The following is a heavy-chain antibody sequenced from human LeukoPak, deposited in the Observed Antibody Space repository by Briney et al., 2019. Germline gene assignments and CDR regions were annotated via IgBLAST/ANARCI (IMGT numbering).Heavy chain of an antibody. CDR1: GGSISSSSYY. V-gene: IGHV4-39*01. J-gene: IGHJ4*02. Sequence: SETLSLTCTVSGGSISSSSYYWGWIRQPRGKGLEWIGSIYYSGSTYYNPSLKSRVTISVDTSKNQFSLKLSSVTAADTAVYYCARLMSGDSSGYNNWGQGTLVTVSS. D-gene: IGHD3-22*01. CDR2: IYYSGST. CDR3: ARLMSGDSSGYNN.